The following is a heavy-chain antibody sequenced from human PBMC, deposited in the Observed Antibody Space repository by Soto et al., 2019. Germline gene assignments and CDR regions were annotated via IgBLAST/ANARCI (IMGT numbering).Heavy chain of an antibody. J-gene: IGHJ6*02. Sequence: GESLKISCTVSGYSFTTYWIGWVRQLPGKGLEWMGIIYPGDSDTRYSPSFQGQVTISADKSIITAYLQWSSLKASDTAMYYCPRQHYSSRLARGMDVWGQGTTVNVSS. CDR2: IYPGDSDT. CDR1: GYSFTTYW. V-gene: IGHV5-51*01. CDR3: PRQHYSSRLARGMDV. D-gene: IGHD6-13*01.